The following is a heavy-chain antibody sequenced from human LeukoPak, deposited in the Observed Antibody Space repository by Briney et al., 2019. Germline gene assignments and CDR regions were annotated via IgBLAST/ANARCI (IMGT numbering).Heavy chain of an antibody. V-gene: IGHV3-23*01. CDR3: ARGYCSGGSCSASKPPPRVPFDY. J-gene: IGHJ4*02. Sequence: GGSLRLSCVGSGFIFKLFAVGWVRQAPGKGLEWVSVISGTNDDTDYADSVKGRFTISRDNSKNTLYLQMNSLRAEDTAVYYCARGYCSGGSCSASKPPPRVPFDYWGQGTLVTVPS. CDR1: GFIFKLFA. CDR2: ISGTNDDT. D-gene: IGHD2-15*01.